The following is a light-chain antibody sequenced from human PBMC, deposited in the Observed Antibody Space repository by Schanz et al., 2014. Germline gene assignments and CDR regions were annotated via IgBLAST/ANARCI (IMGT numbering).Light chain of an antibody. V-gene: IGLV2-14*01. CDR3: SSYATTNTLV. CDR1: GGDFGAFHY. Sequence: QSALTQPASVSGSPGQSITISCTGTGGDFGAFHYVSWFQQHPGKAPKLIISDVSDRPSGISNRFSGSKSGNTASLTVSGLQAEDEADYYCSSYATTNTLVFGGGTKLTVL. J-gene: IGLJ2*01. CDR2: DVS.